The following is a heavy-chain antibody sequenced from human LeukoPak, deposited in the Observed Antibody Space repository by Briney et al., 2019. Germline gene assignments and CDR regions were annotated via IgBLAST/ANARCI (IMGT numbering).Heavy chain of an antibody. CDR1: GFTFSSYA. CDR3: AKDGAYGGDYFDY. D-gene: IGHD4-23*01. J-gene: IGHJ4*02. V-gene: IGHV3-23*01. Sequence: GGSLRLSCAASGFTFSSYAMSWVRQAPGKGLEWVSAISGSADSTYYADSVKGRFTISRDNSKNTLYLQMNSLRAEDTAVYYCAKDGAYGGDYFDYWGQGTLVTVSS. CDR2: ISGSADST.